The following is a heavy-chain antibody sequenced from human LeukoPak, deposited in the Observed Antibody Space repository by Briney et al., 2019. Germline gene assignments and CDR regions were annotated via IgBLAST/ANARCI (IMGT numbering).Heavy chain of an antibody. CDR3: AKDYDGITAPSDAFDI. J-gene: IGHJ3*02. CDR1: GFTVSSND. D-gene: IGHD3-16*01. V-gene: IGHV3-30*18. Sequence: PGGSLRLSCAASGFTVSSNDMSWVRQAPGKGLEWVAVISYDGSNKYYADSVKGRFTISRDNSKNTLYLQMNSLRAEDTAVYYCAKDYDGITAPSDAFDIWGQGTMVTVSS. CDR2: ISYDGSNK.